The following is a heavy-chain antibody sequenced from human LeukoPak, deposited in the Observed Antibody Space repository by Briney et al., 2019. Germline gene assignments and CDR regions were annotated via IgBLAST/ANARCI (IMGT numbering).Heavy chain of an antibody. CDR3: AKDRTRYYYDSSGYYYVGLL. V-gene: IGHV3-23*01. CDR1: GFTFSSYA. Sequence: GGSLRLSCAAFGFTFSSYAMSWVRQAPGKGLEWVSAISGSGGSTYYADSVKGRFTISRDNSKNTLYLQMNSLRAEDTAVYYCAKDRTRYYYDSSGYYYVGLLWGQGTLVTVSS. J-gene: IGHJ4*02. D-gene: IGHD3-22*01. CDR2: ISGSGGST.